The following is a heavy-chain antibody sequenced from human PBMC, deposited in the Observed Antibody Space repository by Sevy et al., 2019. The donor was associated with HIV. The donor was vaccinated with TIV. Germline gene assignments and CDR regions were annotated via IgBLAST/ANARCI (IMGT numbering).Heavy chain of an antibody. J-gene: IGHJ4*02. Sequence: GGSLRLSCAASNFIFSNYWMHWVRQVPGKWLVWVSRTNEDGSRTDYADSVKGRFTISRDNADNTLYLQMSSLRAEDTAVYYCARDLSGPYDYWGQGTLVTVSS. V-gene: IGHV3-74*01. CDR1: NFIFSNYW. CDR2: TNEDGSRT. D-gene: IGHD3-16*02. CDR3: ARDLSGPYDY.